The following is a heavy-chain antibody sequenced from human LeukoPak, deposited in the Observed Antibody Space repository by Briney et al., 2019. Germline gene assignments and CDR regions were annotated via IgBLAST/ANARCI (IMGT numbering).Heavy chain of an antibody. Sequence: GGSLRLSCAASGFTFSSHGMHWVRQAPGKGLEWVAVISYDGSNKYYADSVKGRFTISRDNSKNTLYLQMNSLRAEDTAVYYCAKVGGRGCSSTSCHDYWGQGTLVSVSS. V-gene: IGHV3-30*18. J-gene: IGHJ4*02. CDR1: GFTFSSHG. D-gene: IGHD2-2*01. CDR3: AKVGGRGCSSTSCHDY. CDR2: ISYDGSNK.